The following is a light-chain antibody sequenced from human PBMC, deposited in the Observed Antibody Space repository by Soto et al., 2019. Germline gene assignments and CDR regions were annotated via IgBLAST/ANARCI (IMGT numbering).Light chain of an antibody. CDR2: DNN. CDR3: GTWDSSLSAL. J-gene: IGLJ2*01. CDR1: SSNIGNNY. V-gene: IGLV1-51*01. Sequence: QAVVTQPPSVSAAPGQKVTISCSGSSSNIGNNYVSWYQQLPGTAPKLLIYDNNKRPSGIPDRFSGSKSGTSATLGITGLQTGDEADYYCGTWDSSLSALFDGGTKVTVL.